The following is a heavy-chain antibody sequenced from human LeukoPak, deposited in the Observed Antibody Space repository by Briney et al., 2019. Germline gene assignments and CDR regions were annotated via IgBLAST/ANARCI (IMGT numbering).Heavy chain of an antibody. Sequence: GGSLGLSCAASGFTFSIYAMHWVRQAPGKGLEWVAVISYDGSNKYNADSVKGRFTISRDNSKNTLYLQMNSLRADDTAVYYCAKPDYGDYYFDYWGQGTLVTVSS. CDR2: ISYDGSNK. V-gene: IGHV3-30-3*02. D-gene: IGHD4-17*01. J-gene: IGHJ4*02. CDR3: AKPDYGDYYFDY. CDR1: GFTFSIYA.